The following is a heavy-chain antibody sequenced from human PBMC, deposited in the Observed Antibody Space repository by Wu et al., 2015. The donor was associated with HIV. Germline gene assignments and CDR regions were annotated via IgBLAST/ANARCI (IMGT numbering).Heavy chain of an antibody. J-gene: IGHJ4*02. D-gene: IGHD1-26*01. CDR3: ARATYSGSYLVDY. V-gene: IGHV1-18*01. Sequence: QVQLVQSGAEVKKPGASVKVSCKTSGYTFINYGISWVRQAPGEGLELMGWISAYNGNTNYAQKFQDRVTMTTDTSTSTAYMELRSLRSDDTAVYYCARATYSGSYLVDYWGQGTLGHRLL. CDR2: ISAYNGNT. CDR1: GYTFINYG.